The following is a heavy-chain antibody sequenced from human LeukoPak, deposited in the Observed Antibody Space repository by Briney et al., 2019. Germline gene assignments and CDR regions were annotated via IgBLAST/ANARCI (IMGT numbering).Heavy chain of an antibody. CDR3: AGNSSSWYSYYYYGMDV. V-gene: IGHV3-74*01. Sequence: PGGSLRLSCAASGFTFSSYWMHWVRQAPGKGLVWVSRINSDGSSTSYADSVKGRFTISRDNAKNTLYLRMNSLRAEDTAVYYCAGNSSSWYSYYYYGMDVWGQGTTVTVSS. CDR1: GFTFSSYW. CDR2: INSDGSST. D-gene: IGHD6-13*01. J-gene: IGHJ6*02.